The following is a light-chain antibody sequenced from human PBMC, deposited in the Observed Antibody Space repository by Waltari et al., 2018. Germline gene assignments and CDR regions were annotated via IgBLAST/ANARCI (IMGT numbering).Light chain of an antibody. CDR2: SDR. J-gene: IGLJ3*02. CDR1: NSNIGSNT. CDR3: AAWDDSLNGYWV. V-gene: IGLV1-44*01. Sequence: QSVLPQPPSASGTPGQRVTISCSGGNSNIGSNTVNWYQQIPGTAPKLLIYSDRLRPAWVPVRFSGSKSGTSASLAIGGLQSEDEADYYCAAWDDSLNGYWVFGGGTKLTVL.